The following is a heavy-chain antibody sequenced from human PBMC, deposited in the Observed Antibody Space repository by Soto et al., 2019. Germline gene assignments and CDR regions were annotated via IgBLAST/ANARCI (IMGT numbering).Heavy chain of an antibody. CDR2: IYSGGST. CDR3: ARSHSILTGYYYFDY. D-gene: IGHD3-9*01. Sequence: SETLSLTCTVSGGSISGQYCSWIRQPAGKGPEWIGRIYSGGSTNFNPSLKSRVTMSVDTSKNQFSLKLISVTAADTAVYYCARSHSILTGYYYFDYWGQGVLVTVSS. V-gene: IGHV4-4*07. CDR1: GGSISGQY. J-gene: IGHJ4*02.